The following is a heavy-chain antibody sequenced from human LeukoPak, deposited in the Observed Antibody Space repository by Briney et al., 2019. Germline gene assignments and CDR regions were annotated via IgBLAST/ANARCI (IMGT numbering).Heavy chain of an antibody. Sequence: SETLSLTCAVSIYSISSGYYWGWIRPPPGKGLEWIGSIHHSGSTYYNPSLKSRVTISVDTSNNQFSLKLTSVTAADTALYYCARINGDYLIDYWGQGTPVTVSS. J-gene: IGHJ4*02. V-gene: IGHV4-38-2*01. CDR1: IYSISSGYY. D-gene: IGHD4-17*01. CDR2: IHHSGST. CDR3: ARINGDYLIDY.